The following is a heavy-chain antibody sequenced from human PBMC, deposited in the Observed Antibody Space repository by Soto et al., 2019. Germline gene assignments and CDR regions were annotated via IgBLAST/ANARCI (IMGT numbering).Heavy chain of an antibody. J-gene: IGHJ4*02. CDR3: EKGGRQWLVTSDFNY. CDR2: VSHDGRNT. D-gene: IGHD6-19*01. V-gene: IGHV3-30*18. CDR1: GFTIRDYA. Sequence: AGRPLRLSYAASGFTIRDYAMRWVRQATGKGLEWVAVVSHDGRNTHYADSVKGRFTISRDSSKNTVSLEMTSLRAEDTAVYYCEKGGRQWLVTSDFNYWGQGALVTVSS.